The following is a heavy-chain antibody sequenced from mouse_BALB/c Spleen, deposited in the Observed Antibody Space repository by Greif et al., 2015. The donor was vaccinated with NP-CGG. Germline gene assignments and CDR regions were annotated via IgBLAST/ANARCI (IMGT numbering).Heavy chain of an antibody. V-gene: IGHV3-6*02. D-gene: IGHD1-1*01. Sequence: ESGPGLVKPSQSLSLTCSVTGYSITSGYYWNWIRQFPGNKLEWMGYISYDGSNNYNPSLKNRISITRDTSKNQFFLKLNSVTTEDTATYYCARAHYYGSSYNAMDYWGQGTSVTVSS. CDR2: ISYDGSN. J-gene: IGHJ4*01. CDR1: GYSITSGYY. CDR3: ARAHYYGSSYNAMDY.